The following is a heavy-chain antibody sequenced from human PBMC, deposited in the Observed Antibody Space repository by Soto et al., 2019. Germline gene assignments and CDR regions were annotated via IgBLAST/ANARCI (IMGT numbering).Heavy chain of an antibody. D-gene: IGHD3-3*01. CDR1: GYTLTSYD. CDR2: MNPNSGNT. Sequence: ASVKVSCKASGYTLTSYDINWVRQATGQGLEWMGWMNPNSGNTGYAQKFQGRVTMTRNTSISTAYMELSSLRSEDTAVYYCASPARNYDFWSGYSFDIWGQGTMVTVSS. J-gene: IGHJ3*02. CDR3: ASPARNYDFWSGYSFDI. V-gene: IGHV1-8*01.